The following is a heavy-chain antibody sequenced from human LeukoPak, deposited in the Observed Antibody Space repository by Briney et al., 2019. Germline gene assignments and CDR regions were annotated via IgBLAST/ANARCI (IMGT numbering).Heavy chain of an antibody. Sequence: GGSLRLSCAASGFTFSSYWMTWVRQAPGKGLEWVANIKPDGSEKYYVDSVKGRFTISRDNAKISLYLQMNSLRAEDTAVYYCARLSGTVHAMLSWFDPWGQGTLVTVSS. CDR1: GFTFSSYW. D-gene: IGHD2-8*01. CDR3: ARLSGTVHAMLSWFDP. CDR2: IKPDGSEK. J-gene: IGHJ5*02. V-gene: IGHV3-7*01.